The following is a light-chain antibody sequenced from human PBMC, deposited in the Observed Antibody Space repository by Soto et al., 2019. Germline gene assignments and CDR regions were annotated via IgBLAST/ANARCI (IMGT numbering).Light chain of an antibody. CDR3: QQPSNWPPKLT. J-gene: IGKJ4*01. V-gene: IGKV3-11*01. Sequence: EIVLTQSPATLSLSPGERATLSCRASQSVSSYLAWYQQKPGQAPRLLIYDASNRATGIPARFSGSGSGTDFTLTISSLEPEDFAVYYCQQPSNWPPKLTFGGGTNVDIK. CDR2: DAS. CDR1: QSVSSY.